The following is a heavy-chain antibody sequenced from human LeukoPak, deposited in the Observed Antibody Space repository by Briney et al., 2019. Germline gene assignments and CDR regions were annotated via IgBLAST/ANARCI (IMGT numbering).Heavy chain of an antibody. CDR1: TSR. J-gene: IGHJ6*03. Sequence: ASVKVSCKATSRISWVRQAPGQGLEWMGWIGTYGGDTYYAQKFQGRITVTTDTSTSTVYMELRNLRSDDTAVYYCAREGGGPLRMDVWGKGTTVTVSS. CDR3: AREGGGPLRMDV. V-gene: IGHV1-18*01. D-gene: IGHD2-15*01. CDR2: IGTYGGDT.